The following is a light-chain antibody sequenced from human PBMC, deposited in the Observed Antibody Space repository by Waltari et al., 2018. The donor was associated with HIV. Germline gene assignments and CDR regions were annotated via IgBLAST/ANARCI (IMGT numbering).Light chain of an antibody. V-gene: IGLV1-40*01. Sequence: RVTISCTGNSSNIGAGFDVHWYQQVPETAPKLLIYGDTNRPSGVPDRFSGSKSGTSASLAITGLQAEDEADYYCQSYDSGLSVVFGGGTKLTVL. CDR2: GDT. CDR3: QSYDSGLSVV. CDR1: SSNIGAGFD. J-gene: IGLJ3*02.